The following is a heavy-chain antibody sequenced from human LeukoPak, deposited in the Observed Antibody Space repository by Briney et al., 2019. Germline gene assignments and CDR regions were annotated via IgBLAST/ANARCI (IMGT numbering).Heavy chain of an antibody. CDR2: IDWDDDK. CDR1: GFSLSTSGMC. Sequence: SGPTLVNPTQTLTLTCTFSGFSLSTSGMCVSWIRQPPGKALEWLALIDWDDDKYYSTSLKTRLTFSKDTSKNQVFLTITNMDPVDTATYYCARGDGYNQASFDYWGQGTLVTVSS. V-gene: IGHV2-70*01. J-gene: IGHJ4*02. D-gene: IGHD5-24*01. CDR3: ARGDGYNQASFDY.